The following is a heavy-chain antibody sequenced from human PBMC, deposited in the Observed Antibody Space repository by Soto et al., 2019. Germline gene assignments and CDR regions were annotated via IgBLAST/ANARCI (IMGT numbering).Heavy chain of an antibody. CDR3: ARGLSSG. CDR1: GYTSTSYA. D-gene: IGHD6-19*01. J-gene: IGHJ1*01. V-gene: IGHV1-3*01. CDR2: INAGNGNT. Sequence: ASVKVSFKAAGYTSTSYAMHWVRQAPGQRLEWMGWINAGNGNTKYSQKFQGRVTITRDTSASTAYMELSSLRSEDTAVYYCARGLSSGWGQGTLVTVSS.